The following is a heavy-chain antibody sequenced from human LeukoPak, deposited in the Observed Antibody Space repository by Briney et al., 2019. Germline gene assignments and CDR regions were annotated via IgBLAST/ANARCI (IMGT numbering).Heavy chain of an antibody. J-gene: IGHJ3*02. CDR2: IRGDGRFT. CDR1: GFSFSKYW. D-gene: IGHD6-25*01. CDR3: ATERFDGFDM. Sequence: PGGSLRLSCAASGFSFSKYWVHWDRQGPGKGLAYVSGIRGDGRFTSYADSVKGRFTISRDNAKNTLYLQMSSLRVEDTAVYYCATERFDGFDMWGQGTMVTVSS. V-gene: IGHV3-74*01.